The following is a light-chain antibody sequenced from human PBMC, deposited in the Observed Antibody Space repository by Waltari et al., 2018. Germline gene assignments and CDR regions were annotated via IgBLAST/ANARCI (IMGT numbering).Light chain of an antibody. CDR1: QSVSSY. Sequence: EIVLTQSPATLSLSQGGRATLSCRDSQSVSSYLACYQQQPGQAPRLLIYDASNRATGIPARFSGSGSGTDFTLTISILEPEDFAVYYCQQRSNWPLTFGGGTKVEIK. V-gene: IGKV3-11*01. CDR3: QQRSNWPLT. CDR2: DAS. J-gene: IGKJ4*01.